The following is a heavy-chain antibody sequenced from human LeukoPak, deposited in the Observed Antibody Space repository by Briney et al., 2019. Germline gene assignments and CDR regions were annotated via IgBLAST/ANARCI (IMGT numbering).Heavy chain of an antibody. CDR1: GYTFTSYG. Sequence: ASVKLSSKASGYTFTSYGISRVRQAPGQGLEWMGWISAYNGNTNYAQKLQDRVTMTTDTSTSTAYMELRSLRSDDTAVYYCARVRSLGDYGSGSYSGSDDYWGQGHLVTVSS. J-gene: IGHJ4*02. CDR2: ISAYNGNT. V-gene: IGHV1-18*01. CDR3: ARVRSLGDYGSGSYSGSDDY. D-gene: IGHD3-10*01.